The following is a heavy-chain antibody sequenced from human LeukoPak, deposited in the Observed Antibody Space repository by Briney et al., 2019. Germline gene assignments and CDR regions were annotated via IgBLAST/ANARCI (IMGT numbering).Heavy chain of an antibody. CDR1: GGSFSGYY. CDR3: ALAAAGTRGGIDY. CDR2: INHSGST. V-gene: IGHV4-34*01. D-gene: IGHD6-13*01. J-gene: IGHJ4*02. Sequence: PSETLSLTCAVCGGSFSGYYWSWIRQPPGKGLEWIGEINHSGSTNYNPSLKSRVTISVDTSKNQFSLKLSSVTAADTAVYYCALAAAGTRGGIDYLGQGTLVTVSS.